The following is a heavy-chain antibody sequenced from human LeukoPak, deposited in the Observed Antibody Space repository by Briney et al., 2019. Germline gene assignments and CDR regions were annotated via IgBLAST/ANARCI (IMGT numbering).Heavy chain of an antibody. J-gene: IGHJ3*02. D-gene: IGHD6-19*01. Sequence: ASVKVSCKASGGTFSSYAISWVRQAPGQGLEWLGWISVYNGNTNYAQKLQGRVTMTTDTSTNTAYMEVGSLRSDDTAVYYCARAGGWAREDYKDDAFHIWGQGTMVTVSS. CDR1: GGTFSSYA. CDR2: ISVYNGNT. CDR3: ARAGGWAREDYKDDAFHI. V-gene: IGHV1-18*01.